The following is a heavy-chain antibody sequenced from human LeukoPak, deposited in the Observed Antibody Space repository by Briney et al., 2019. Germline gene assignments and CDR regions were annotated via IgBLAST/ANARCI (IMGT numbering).Heavy chain of an antibody. V-gene: IGHV4-4*02. CDR3: ARIAAAGRATNYYFDY. Sequence: SETLSLTCAVSGGSISSSNWWSWVRQPPGKGLEWIGEIYHSGSTNYNPSLKSRVTISVDKSKNQFSLKLSSVTAADTAVYYCARIAAAGRATNYYFDYWGQGTLVTVSS. CDR1: GGSISSSNW. CDR2: IYHSGST. D-gene: IGHD6-13*01. J-gene: IGHJ4*02.